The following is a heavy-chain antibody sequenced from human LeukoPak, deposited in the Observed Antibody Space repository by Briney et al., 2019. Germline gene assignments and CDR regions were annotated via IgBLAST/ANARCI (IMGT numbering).Heavy chain of an antibody. Sequence: PGGSLRLSCAASGFNFGTYPMGRVRPAPGKGLEWVSTIGATDNSKYYRDSVKGRFTISRDNFKNMLYLQMNSLRGEDTAVYYCAKGTIGDFDYWGQGSLVTVSS. J-gene: IGHJ4*02. V-gene: IGHV3-23*02. CDR1: GFNFGTYP. D-gene: IGHD1/OR15-1a*01. CDR3: AKGTIGDFDY. CDR2: IGATDNSK.